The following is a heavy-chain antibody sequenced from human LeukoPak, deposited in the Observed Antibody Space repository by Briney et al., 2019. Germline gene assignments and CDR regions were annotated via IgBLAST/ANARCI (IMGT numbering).Heavy chain of an antibody. CDR2: ISHDGNNE. CDR1: GLSVSYNY. J-gene: IGHJ6*02. CDR3: ARDGIRGNTWYFYYYGMDV. V-gene: IGHV3-30-3*01. Sequence: GGSLRLSCAASGLSVSYNYMNWVRQAPGKGLEWVAVISHDGNNEYYADSVKGRFTISRDNSKNTLYLQMNSLRPEDTAVYYCARDGIRGNTWYFYYYGMDVWGQGTTVTVSS. D-gene: IGHD3-10*01.